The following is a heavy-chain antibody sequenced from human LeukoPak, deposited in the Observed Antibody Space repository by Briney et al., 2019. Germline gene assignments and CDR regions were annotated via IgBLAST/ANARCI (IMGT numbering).Heavy chain of an antibody. Sequence: PGGSLRLSCAASGFTCSSYEMNWVRRAPGKGLEWVSYISSSGSTIYYADSVKGRFTISRDNAKNSLYLQMNSLRAEDTAVYYCAELGITMIGGVWGKGTTVTISS. CDR2: ISSSGSTI. V-gene: IGHV3-48*03. J-gene: IGHJ6*04. D-gene: IGHD3-10*02. CDR1: GFTCSSYE. CDR3: AELGITMIGGV.